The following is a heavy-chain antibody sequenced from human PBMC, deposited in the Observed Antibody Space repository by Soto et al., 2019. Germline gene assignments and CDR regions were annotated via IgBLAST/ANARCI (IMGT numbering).Heavy chain of an antibody. Sequence: QVQLVESGGGVVQPGTSLRLSCTAAGFRFSTYGMHWVRQAPGKGLEWVAVISNDGRDRYYGDSVRGRFTSSRDNSKNALNLEISSLRPEDTAVYYCANYVYNTGWNLPSDPWGQGPLVTVSS. V-gene: IGHV3-30*18. CDR1: GFRFSTYG. D-gene: IGHD6-19*01. CDR2: ISNDGRDR. CDR3: ANYVYNTGWNLPSDP. J-gene: IGHJ5*02.